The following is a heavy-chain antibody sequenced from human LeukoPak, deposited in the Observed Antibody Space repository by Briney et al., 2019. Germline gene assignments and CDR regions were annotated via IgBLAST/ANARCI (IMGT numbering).Heavy chain of an antibody. J-gene: IGHJ3*02. Sequence: PSQTLSLTCTVSGGSISSGSYYWSWIRQPAGKGLEWIGRIYSSGSTNYNPSLKSRVTISVDTSKNQFSLKLSSVTAADTAVYYCAREEPLYAFDIWGQGTMVTVSS. D-gene: IGHD1-26*01. CDR2: IYSSGST. CDR3: AREEPLYAFDI. V-gene: IGHV4-61*02. CDR1: GGSISSGSYY.